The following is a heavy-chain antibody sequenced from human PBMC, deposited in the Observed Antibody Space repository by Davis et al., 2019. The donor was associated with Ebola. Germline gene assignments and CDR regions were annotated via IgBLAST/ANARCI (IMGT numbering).Heavy chain of an antibody. CDR2: ISYDGSNK. J-gene: IGHJ6*04. Sequence: GESLKISCAASGFTFSSYAMHWVRQAPGKGLEWVAVISYDGSNKYYADSVKGRFTISRDNSKNTLYLQMNSLRAEDTAVYYCARAKAAQYYYYGMDVWGKGTTVTVSS. CDR3: ARAKAAQYYYYGMDV. V-gene: IGHV3-30-3*01. D-gene: IGHD2-15*01. CDR1: GFTFSSYA.